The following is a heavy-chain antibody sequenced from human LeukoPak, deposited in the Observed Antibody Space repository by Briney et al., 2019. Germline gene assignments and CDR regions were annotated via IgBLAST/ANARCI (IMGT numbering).Heavy chain of an antibody. CDR2: IGTAGDT. J-gene: IGHJ4*02. CDR3: ARARYSSSWYDY. V-gene: IGHV3-13*01. Sequence: PGGSLRLSCAASGFTFSSYDMHWVRQATGKGLKWVSAIGTAGDTYYPGSVKGRFTISRENAKNSLYLQMNSLRAEDTAVYYCARARYSSSWYDYWGQGTLVTVSS. CDR1: GFTFSSYD. D-gene: IGHD6-13*01.